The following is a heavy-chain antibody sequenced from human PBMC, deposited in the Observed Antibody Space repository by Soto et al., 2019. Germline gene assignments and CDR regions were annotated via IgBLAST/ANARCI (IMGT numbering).Heavy chain of an antibody. CDR1: GFTFSSYA. CDR3: AKGGSKDGYR. J-gene: IGHJ4*02. CDR2: ITTGGDNM. D-gene: IGHD5-12*01. Sequence: GGSLRLSCAASGFTFSSYAMTWLRQAPGKGLEWVSSITTGGDNMFYADSVKGRFTISRDNSKNTLYLQMNSLRAEDMAVYYCAKGGSKDGYRWGQGTLVTVSS. V-gene: IGHV3-23*01.